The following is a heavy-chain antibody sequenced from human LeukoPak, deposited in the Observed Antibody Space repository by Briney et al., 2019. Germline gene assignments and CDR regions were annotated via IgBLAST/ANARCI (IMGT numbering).Heavy chain of an antibody. CDR1: GGSISSYF. CDR2: INHSGNT. Sequence: SETLSLTCSVSGGSISSYFWSWIRQPPGKGLEWIGYINHSGNTYYNPSLKSRVTISVDTSKNQLSLKLSSATAADTAVYYCARGQGSGSYYLDYWGQGTLVTVSS. J-gene: IGHJ4*02. V-gene: IGHV4-59*01. CDR3: ARGQGSGSYYLDY. D-gene: IGHD1-26*01.